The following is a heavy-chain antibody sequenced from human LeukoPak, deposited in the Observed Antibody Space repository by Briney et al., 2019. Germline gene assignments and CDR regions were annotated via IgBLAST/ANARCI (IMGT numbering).Heavy chain of an antibody. J-gene: IGHJ6*04. CDR1: GYTFTSYG. Sequence: ASVKVSCKASGYTFTSYGINWVRQAPGQGLEWMGWISAYNGDTNYAQKLQGRVTMTTDTSTSTAYMELRSLRSDDTAVYYCARELIGSGGTHLAYNYLDVWGKGTAVIVSS. CDR3: ARELIGSGGTHLAYNYLDV. CDR2: ISAYNGDT. D-gene: IGHD4-23*01. V-gene: IGHV1-18*01.